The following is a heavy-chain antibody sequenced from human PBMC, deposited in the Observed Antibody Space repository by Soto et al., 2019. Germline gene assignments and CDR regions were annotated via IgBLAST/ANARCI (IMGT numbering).Heavy chain of an antibody. CDR1: GYTFTGYY. CDR2: INPNSGGT. J-gene: IGHJ6*02. Sequence: QVQLVQSGAEVKKPGASVKVSCKASGYTFTGYYMHWVRQAPGQGLEWMGWINPNSGGTNYAQKFQGRVTMTRDTSISTAYMELSRLISDDTAVYYCARDGVWRQLDPNYYGMDVWGQGTTVTVSS. V-gene: IGHV1-2*02. CDR3: ARDGVWRQLDPNYYGMDV. D-gene: IGHD6-6*01.